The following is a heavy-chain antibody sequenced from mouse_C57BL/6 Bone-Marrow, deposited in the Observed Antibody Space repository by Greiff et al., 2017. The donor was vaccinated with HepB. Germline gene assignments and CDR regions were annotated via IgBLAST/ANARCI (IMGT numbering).Heavy chain of an antibody. V-gene: IGHV2-5*01. D-gene: IGHD1-1*01. CDR3: AKTGGLLRTWFAY. J-gene: IGHJ3*01. CDR2: IWRGGST. CDR1: GFSLTSYG. Sequence: QVQLQQSGPGLVQPSQSLSITCTVSGFSLTSYGVHWVRQSPGKGLEWLGVIWRGGSTDYNAAFMSRLSITKDNSKSQVFFKMNSLQADDTAIYYCAKTGGLLRTWFAYWGQGTLVTGSA.